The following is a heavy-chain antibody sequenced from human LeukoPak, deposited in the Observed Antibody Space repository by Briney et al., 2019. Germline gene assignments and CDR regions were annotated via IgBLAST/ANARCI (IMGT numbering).Heavy chain of an antibody. D-gene: IGHD1-1*01. CDR2: ISHTGNDI. V-gene: IGHV3-21*05. J-gene: IGHJ3*02. CDR1: GFTFSTHS. CDR3: AGDGTGVLPGDAFDI. Sequence: GSLRLSCAASGFTFSTHSMNWVRQAPGKGLEWVSYISHTGNDIYYGESVKGRFTISRDNAKNSLYLQMHTLRAEDTAVYYCAGDGTGVLPGDAFDIWSQGTMVTVSS.